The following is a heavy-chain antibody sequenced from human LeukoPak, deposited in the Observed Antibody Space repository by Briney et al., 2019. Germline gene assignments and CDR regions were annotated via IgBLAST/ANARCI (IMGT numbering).Heavy chain of an antibody. CDR1: GLTFSSYW. Sequence: GGSLRLSCAASGLTFSSYWMTWVRQAPGKGLEWVANIKQDGSEKYYVDSVKGRFTISRDNAKNSMYLQMSSLRVEDTAVYYCAREFGEGAFDIRGQGTMVTVSS. CDR3: AREFGEGAFDI. D-gene: IGHD3-10*01. V-gene: IGHV3-7*03. J-gene: IGHJ3*02. CDR2: IKQDGSEK.